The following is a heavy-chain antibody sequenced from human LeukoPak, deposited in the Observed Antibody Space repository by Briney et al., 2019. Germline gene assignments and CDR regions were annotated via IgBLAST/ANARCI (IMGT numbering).Heavy chain of an antibody. CDR2: ISSSGSTI. V-gene: IGHV3-48*03. CDR3: ARDFNRYSSGWYQSFDY. Sequence: GGSLRLSCAASGFTFSSYEMNWVRQAPGKGLEGVSYISSSGSTIYYADSVKGRFTISRDNAKNSLYLQMNSLRAEDTAVYYCARDFNRYSSGWYQSFDYWGQGTLVTVSS. D-gene: IGHD6-19*01. J-gene: IGHJ4*02. CDR1: GFTFSSYE.